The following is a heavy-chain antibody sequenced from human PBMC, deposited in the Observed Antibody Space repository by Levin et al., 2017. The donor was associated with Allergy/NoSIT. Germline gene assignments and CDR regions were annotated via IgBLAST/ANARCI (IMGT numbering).Heavy chain of an antibody. V-gene: IGHV3-48*03. D-gene: IGHD3-3*01. CDR2: ISSTGSTI. J-gene: IGHJ4*02. Sequence: GGSLRLSCAASGFTFSSYEMNWVRRAPGKGLEWVSYISSTGSTIYSADSVKGRFTISRDNAKNSLYLHMNSLIAEDTAVYYCARQLGNFWSGYNYFDDWGEGNLVTVSS. CDR3: ARQLGNFWSGYNYFDD. CDR1: GFTFSSYE.